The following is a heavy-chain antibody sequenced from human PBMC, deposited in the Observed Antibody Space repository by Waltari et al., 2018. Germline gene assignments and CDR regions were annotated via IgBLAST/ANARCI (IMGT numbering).Heavy chain of an antibody. Sequence: EVQLVESGGGLVRPGGSLRLSCGASGFTYSRYWMSWVRQTPGKGLEWVANINYDGSQKYYVDPVKGRVTISRNNAKNSLYLQKNSLRVEDTAVYYCAKSRGFEYWGQGTLITVSS. J-gene: IGHJ4*02. CDR1: GFTYSRYW. CDR2: INYDGSQK. V-gene: IGHV3-7*01. CDR3: AKSRGFEY. D-gene: IGHD2-2*01.